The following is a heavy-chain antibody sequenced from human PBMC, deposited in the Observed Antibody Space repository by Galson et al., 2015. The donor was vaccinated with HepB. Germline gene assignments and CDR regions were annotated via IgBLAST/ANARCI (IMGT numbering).Heavy chain of an antibody. CDR2: IIPIFGTA. D-gene: IGHD1-7*01. J-gene: IGHJ5*02. CDR3: ARAFLELELRANWFDP. CDR1: GGTFSSYA. Sequence: SVKVSCKASGGTFSSYAISWVRQAPGQGLEWMGGIIPIFGTANYAQKFQGRVTITADESTSTAYMELSSLRSEDTAVYYCARAFLELELRANWFDPWGQGTLVTVSS. V-gene: IGHV1-69*13.